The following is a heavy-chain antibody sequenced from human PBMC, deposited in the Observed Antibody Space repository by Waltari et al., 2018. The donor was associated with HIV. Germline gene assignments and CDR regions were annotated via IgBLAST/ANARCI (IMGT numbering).Heavy chain of an antibody. Sequence: QVQLQESGPGLVKPSQTLSLTCTVSGGSISSGSYYWSWIRQPAGKGLEWIGRIYTSGSTNYNPSLKSRVTISVDTSKNQFSLKLSSVTAADTAVYYCAREIVGATGDNWFDPWGQGTLVTVSS. CDR3: AREIVGATGDNWFDP. V-gene: IGHV4-61*02. CDR1: GGSISSGSYY. J-gene: IGHJ5*02. CDR2: IYTSGST. D-gene: IGHD1-26*01.